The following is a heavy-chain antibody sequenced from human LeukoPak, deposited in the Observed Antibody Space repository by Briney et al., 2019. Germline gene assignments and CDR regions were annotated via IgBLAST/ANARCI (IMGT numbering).Heavy chain of an antibody. D-gene: IGHD3-10*01. Sequence: GGSLRLSCAASGFTFRSYGMHWVRQAPGKGLEWVAFIRYDGSSKYYADSVKGRFTISRDNSKNTLYVQLNSLRAEDTAVYYCARGRNDYGSGSFYEIHPFDYWGQGTLVTVSS. CDR3: ARGRNDYGSGSFYEIHPFDY. CDR2: IRYDGSSK. V-gene: IGHV3-30*02. J-gene: IGHJ4*02. CDR1: GFTFRSYG.